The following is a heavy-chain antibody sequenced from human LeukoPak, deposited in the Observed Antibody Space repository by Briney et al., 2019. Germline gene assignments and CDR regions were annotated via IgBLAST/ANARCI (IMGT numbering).Heavy chain of an antibody. J-gene: IGHJ4*02. CDR3: ARDLRPDYYGSGSYFDY. Sequence: SETLSLTCAVYGGSFSGYYWSWIRQPPGKGLEWIGEINHRGSTNYNPSLKSRVTISVDKSKNQFSLKLSSVTAADTAVYYCARDLRPDYYGSGSYFDYWGQGTLVTVSS. CDR2: INHRGST. CDR1: GGSFSGYY. D-gene: IGHD3-10*01. V-gene: IGHV4-34*01.